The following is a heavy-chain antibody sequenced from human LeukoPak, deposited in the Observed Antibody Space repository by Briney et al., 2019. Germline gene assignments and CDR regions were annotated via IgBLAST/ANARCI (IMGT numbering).Heavy chain of an antibody. CDR1: AFTFSSYG. V-gene: IGHV3-30*18. CDR3: AKATDDFWSGSPIDY. CDR2: ISYDGSNK. Sequence: KSGRSLRLSCAASAFTFSSYGMHWVRQAPGKGLEWVAVISYDGSNKYYADSVKGRFTISRDNSKNTLYLQMNSLRAEDTAVYYCAKATDDFWSGSPIDYWGQGTLVTVSS. D-gene: IGHD3-3*01. J-gene: IGHJ4*02.